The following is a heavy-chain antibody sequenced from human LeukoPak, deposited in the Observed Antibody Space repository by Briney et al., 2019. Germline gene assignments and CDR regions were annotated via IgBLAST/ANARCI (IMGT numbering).Heavy chain of an antibody. CDR1: GFTFSRYW. Sequence: GGPLRLSCAVSGFTFSRYWMSWVRQAPGKGLEWVANIKQDGSDQYYVDSVKGRFTISRDNAKNSLFLQMSSLRAEDTAVYYCARGGYDFWSGYYIFDYWGQGTLVTVSS. J-gene: IGHJ4*02. D-gene: IGHD3-3*01. CDR3: ARGGYDFWSGYYIFDY. V-gene: IGHV3-7*03. CDR2: IKQDGSDQ.